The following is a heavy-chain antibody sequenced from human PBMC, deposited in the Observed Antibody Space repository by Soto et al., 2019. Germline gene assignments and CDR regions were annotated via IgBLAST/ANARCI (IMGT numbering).Heavy chain of an antibody. J-gene: IGHJ4*02. D-gene: IGHD6-13*01. Sequence: QVQLVQSGAEVKKPGSSVKVSCKASGGTFSSYTISWVRQAPGQGLEWMGRIIPILGIANYAQKFQGRVTITADKSTRPAYMELSSLRSEDTAVYYCARARVAAGTKFDYWGQGTLVTVSS. CDR2: IIPILGIA. CDR3: ARARVAAGTKFDY. CDR1: GGTFSSYT. V-gene: IGHV1-69*02.